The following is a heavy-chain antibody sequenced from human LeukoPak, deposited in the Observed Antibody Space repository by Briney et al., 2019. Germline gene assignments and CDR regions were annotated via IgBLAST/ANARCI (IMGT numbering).Heavy chain of an antibody. V-gene: IGHV3-7*01. CDR1: GLIFGNYW. J-gene: IGHJ4*02. D-gene: IGHD2-15*01. CDR3: ATDGFCSGGACFRKNDF. CDR2: ISQDGTEK. Sequence: GGSLRLSCAASGLIFGNYWMTWVRQAPGKGLEWVVSISQDGTEKFYVGSAEGRFTISRDNAKNSLYVQMNSLSAEDTALYFCATDGFCSGGACFRKNDFWGQGTLVTVSS.